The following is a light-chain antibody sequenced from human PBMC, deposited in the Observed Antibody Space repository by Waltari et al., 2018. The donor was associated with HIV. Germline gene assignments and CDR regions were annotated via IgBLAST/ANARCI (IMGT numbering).Light chain of an antibody. CDR1: SSHIGSNY. CDR2: RNN. CDR3: AAWDDSLSGWV. J-gene: IGLJ3*02. Sequence: QSVLPQPPSASGTPGQRVTISCSGSSSHIGSNYVYWYQQLPGTTPILLIYRNNRRPPGVPDRVSGSKSGTSAALAIGGRRSEEEADYYCAAWDDSLSGWVFGGGTKLTVL. V-gene: IGLV1-47*01.